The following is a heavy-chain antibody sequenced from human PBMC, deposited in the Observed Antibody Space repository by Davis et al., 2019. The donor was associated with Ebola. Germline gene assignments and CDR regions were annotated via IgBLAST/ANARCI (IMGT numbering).Heavy chain of an antibody. CDR2: ISYDGSNK. Sequence: PGGSLRLSCAASGFTFSSYAMHWVRQAPGKGLEWVAVISYDGSNKYYADSVKGRFTISRDNSKNTLYLQMNSLRAEDTAVYYCARERAAADWRSPDAFDIWGQGTMVTVSS. CDR1: GFTFSSYA. V-gene: IGHV3-30-3*01. CDR3: ARERAAADWRSPDAFDI. J-gene: IGHJ3*02. D-gene: IGHD6-13*01.